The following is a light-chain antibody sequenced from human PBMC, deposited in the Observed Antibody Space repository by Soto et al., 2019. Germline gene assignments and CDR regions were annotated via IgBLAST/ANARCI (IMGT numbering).Light chain of an antibody. V-gene: IGKV3-15*01. Sequence: EIVMTQSPGTLSVSPGERATLSCRASQSVSSDLAWYHQKPGQTPRLLIYGASSRATGVPARFSGSGSGTDFTLTINSLQSEDFAVYYCQHYVNWPLTFGGGTKVDIK. CDR1: QSVSSD. CDR2: GAS. CDR3: QHYVNWPLT. J-gene: IGKJ4*01.